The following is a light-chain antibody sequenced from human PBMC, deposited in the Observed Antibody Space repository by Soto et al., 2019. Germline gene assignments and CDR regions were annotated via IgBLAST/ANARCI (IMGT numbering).Light chain of an antibody. CDR3: QKYNSAPRP. CDR1: QGISNY. J-gene: IGKJ1*01. CDR2: AAS. Sequence: DIQMTHSPSSLSAYVGDRVTITCRASQGISNYLAWYQQKPGKVPKLLIYAASTLQSGVPSRFSGSGSGTDFTLTISSLQPADVATYYFQKYNSAPRPFGHGTKVEIK. V-gene: IGKV1-27*01.